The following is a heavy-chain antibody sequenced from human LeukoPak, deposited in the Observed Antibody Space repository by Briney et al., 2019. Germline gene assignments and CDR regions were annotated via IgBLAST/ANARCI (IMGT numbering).Heavy chain of an antibody. J-gene: IGHJ6*02. CDR2: IYTSGST. V-gene: IGHV4-4*07. Sequence: SETLSLTCTVSGGSISSYYWSWIRQPAGKGLEWIGRIYTSGSTNYNPSLKSRVTMSVDTFKNQFSLKLSSVTAADTAVYYCALSGDYDFWSGYAEPYYYYGMDVWGQGTTVTVSS. D-gene: IGHD3-3*01. CDR3: ALSGDYDFWSGYAEPYYYYGMDV. CDR1: GGSISSYY.